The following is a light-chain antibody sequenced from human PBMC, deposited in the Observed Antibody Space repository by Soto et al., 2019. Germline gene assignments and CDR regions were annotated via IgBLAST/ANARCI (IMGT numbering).Light chain of an antibody. CDR2: GAS. J-gene: IGKJ5*01. CDR3: QEYNNWPTMT. CDR1: QSVSSN. V-gene: IGKV3D-15*01. Sequence: VLTPTACTLSLAPCSTSTPAFSTSQSVSSNLAWYQQKPGQARRLFIYGASTRATGIPVRFSGSGSGTEFTLTISRLQSEDFAVYYCQEYNNWPTMTCGEGTRLEIK.